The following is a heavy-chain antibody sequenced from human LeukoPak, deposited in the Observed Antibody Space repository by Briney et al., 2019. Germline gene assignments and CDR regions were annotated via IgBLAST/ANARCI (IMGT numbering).Heavy chain of an antibody. CDR1: GYTFTTYS. Sequence: ASVKVSCKASGYTFTTYSIHWVRQVPGQGLEWMGMINPSGGSKTYAQKLQGRVTMTTDTSTSTAYMELRSLRSDDTAVYYCARRIDYYDSSGYYYDYWGQGTLVTVSS. V-gene: IGHV1-46*01. J-gene: IGHJ4*02. CDR2: INPSGGSK. CDR3: ARRIDYYDSSGYYYDY. D-gene: IGHD3-22*01.